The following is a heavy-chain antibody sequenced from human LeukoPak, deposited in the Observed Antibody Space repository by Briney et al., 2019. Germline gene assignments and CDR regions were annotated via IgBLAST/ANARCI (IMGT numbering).Heavy chain of an antibody. CDR3: AKAEYSSGWYGDWFDP. V-gene: IGHV3-23*01. J-gene: IGHJ5*02. D-gene: IGHD6-19*01. Sequence: TGGSLRLSCAASGFTFSSYAMSWVRQAPGKGLEWVSAISGSGGSTYYADSVKGRFTISRDNSKNTLYLQMNSLRAEDTAVYYCAKAEYSSGWYGDWFDPWGQGTLVTVSS. CDR1: GFTFSSYA. CDR2: ISGSGGST.